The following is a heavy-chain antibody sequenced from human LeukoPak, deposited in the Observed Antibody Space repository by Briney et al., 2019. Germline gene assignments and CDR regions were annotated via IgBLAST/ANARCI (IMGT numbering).Heavy chain of an antibody. J-gene: IGHJ2*01. CDR1: GFTFSSYA. D-gene: IGHD6-13*01. V-gene: IGHV3-48*04. CDR2: ISSSGYTM. Sequence: GGSLRLSCTASGFTFSSYAMYWIRQAPGKGLEWVSYISSSGYTMYYADSVKGRFTISRDNTKNSVYLQMNSLRAEDTAVYYCARVGPAAAGRGYWYFDLWGRGALVTVSS. CDR3: ARVGPAAAGRGYWYFDL.